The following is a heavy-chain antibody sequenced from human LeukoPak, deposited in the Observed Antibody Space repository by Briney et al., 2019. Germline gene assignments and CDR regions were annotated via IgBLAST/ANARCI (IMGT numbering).Heavy chain of an antibody. CDR1: GFAFNTYA. D-gene: IGHD3-10*01. V-gene: IGHV3-33*01. Sequence: GSSLRLSCAASGFAFNTYAMHWVRQPPGQGLECVALIWHDGSHKFYSNSVRGQFTISRDNSKNTVSLQMNNLRPEDTAVYYCAREIFGSGSYPAFWGQGTLVTVSS. CDR3: AREIFGSGSYPAF. CDR2: IWHDGSHK. J-gene: IGHJ4*02.